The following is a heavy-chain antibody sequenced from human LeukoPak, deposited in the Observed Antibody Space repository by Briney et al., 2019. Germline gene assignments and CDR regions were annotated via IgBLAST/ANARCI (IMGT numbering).Heavy chain of an antibody. V-gene: IGHV1-2*06. CDR3: ARGAGFGELFTLTHLYYFDN. CDR1: GYTFTDYY. Sequence: ASVKVSCKASGYTFTDYYIHWVRQAPGQGLEWMGRINPNSGGTNYAQKFQGRVTVTRDTSISTAYMELSSLRSDDTAVYYCARGAGFGELFTLTHLYYFDNWGQGTLATVSS. J-gene: IGHJ4*02. D-gene: IGHD3-10*01. CDR2: INPNSGGT.